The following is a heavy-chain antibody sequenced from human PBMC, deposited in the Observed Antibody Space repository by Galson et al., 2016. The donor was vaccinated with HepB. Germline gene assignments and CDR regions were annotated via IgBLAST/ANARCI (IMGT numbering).Heavy chain of an antibody. D-gene: IGHD2-21*02. Sequence: SETLSLTCAVSGGSISTDSWWHWVRQPPGQGLEWIGEIYHDGGTNYNPSLKSRLSMSVDKSKNQFPLNLSSVTAADAAVYYCARVTCGGGACQDVFAIWGQGIMVTVSS. CDR3: ARVTCGGGACQDVFAI. V-gene: IGHV4-4*02. J-gene: IGHJ3*02. CDR2: IYHDGGT. CDR1: GGSISTDSW.